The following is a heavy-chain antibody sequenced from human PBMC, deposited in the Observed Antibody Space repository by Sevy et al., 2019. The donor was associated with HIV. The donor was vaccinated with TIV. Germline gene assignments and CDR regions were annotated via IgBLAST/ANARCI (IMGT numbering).Heavy chain of an antibody. CDR3: ARVEAIFDFDY. Sequence: GGSLRLSCAASGFSFSRYWMSWVRQAPGKGLEWVANIKQDGSEKYYVDSVKGRFTISRDNPNNLLYLQMDSLRADDTAVYYCARVEAIFDFDYWGQRTLVTVSS. CDR2: IKQDGSEK. J-gene: IGHJ4*02. D-gene: IGHD3-3*01. V-gene: IGHV3-7*04. CDR1: GFSFSRYW.